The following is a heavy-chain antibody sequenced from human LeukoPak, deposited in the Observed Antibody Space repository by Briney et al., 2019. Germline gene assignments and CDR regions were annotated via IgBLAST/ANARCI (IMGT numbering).Heavy chain of an antibody. CDR3: ARGLRVTVGSGWYPFDY. Sequence: SETLSLTCAVYGGSFSGYYWSWILQPPGKGLEWIGEINHSGSTNYNPSLKSRVTISVDTSKNQFSLKLSSVTAADTAVYYCARGLRVTVGSGWYPFDYWGQGTLVTVSS. CDR2: INHSGST. CDR1: GGSFSGYY. V-gene: IGHV4-34*01. J-gene: IGHJ4*02. D-gene: IGHD6-19*01.